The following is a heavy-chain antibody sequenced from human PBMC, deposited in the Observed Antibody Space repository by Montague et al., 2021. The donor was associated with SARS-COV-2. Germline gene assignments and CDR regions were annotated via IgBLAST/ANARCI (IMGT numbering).Heavy chain of an antibody. CDR1: GGSISSSNW. CDR3: ARRVSWVTMIVVVAYFDY. J-gene: IGHJ4*02. Sequence: SETLSLTCAVSGGSISSSNWWSWVRPPPGKGLGCVWEIYHSGSTNYTPSLNRLITISVDTSKHQFSLKLSSVTAADTAVYYCARRVSWVTMIVVVAYFDYWGQGTLVTVSS. D-gene: IGHD3-22*01. CDR2: IYHSGST. V-gene: IGHV4-4*02.